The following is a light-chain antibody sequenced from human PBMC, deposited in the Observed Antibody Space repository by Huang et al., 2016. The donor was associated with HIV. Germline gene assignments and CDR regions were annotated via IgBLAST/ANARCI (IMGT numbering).Light chain of an antibody. CDR1: QNIRNY. J-gene: IGKJ2*03. CDR2: GAS. Sequence: DLQMTQSPSSLSASVGDRVTITCRASQNIRNYLNWYQQRPGKAPNLLIFGASSLQSGVQSRFSGSGSVTVFTLTISSLQPEDFASYYCQQTSTAPMYSFGQGTELEIK. V-gene: IGKV1-39*01. CDR3: QQTSTAPMYS.